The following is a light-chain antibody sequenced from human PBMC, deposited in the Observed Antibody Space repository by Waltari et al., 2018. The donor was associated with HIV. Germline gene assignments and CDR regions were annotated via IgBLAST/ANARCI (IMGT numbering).Light chain of an antibody. J-gene: IGLJ3*02. CDR3: ISYTSSSTWV. CDR1: SSDVGGYNY. V-gene: IGLV2-14*01. Sequence: QSALTQPASVSGSPGQSITISCTGTSSDVGGYNYVSWYQQHPGKAPKLMIYDVSNRPSGVSNRFSGSKSGNTASLTISGLRAEDEADYYCISYTSSSTWVFGGGTKLTVL. CDR2: DVS.